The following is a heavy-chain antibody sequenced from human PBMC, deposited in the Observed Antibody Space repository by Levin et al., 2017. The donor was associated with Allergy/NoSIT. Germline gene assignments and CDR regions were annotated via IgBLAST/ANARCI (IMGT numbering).Heavy chain of an antibody. J-gene: IGHJ3*02. V-gene: IGHV3-30*04. D-gene: IGHD3-9*01. CDR3: AREHYDILTGTFDDAFDI. Sequence: VGSLRLSCAASGFTFSSYTINWVRQAPGKGLEWVAVISYDGRNKYYADSVKGRFTISRDNSKNTLYLQMNSLRPEDTAVYYCAREHYDILTGTFDDAFDIWGQGTMVTVSS. CDR1: GFTFSSYT. CDR2: ISYDGRNK.